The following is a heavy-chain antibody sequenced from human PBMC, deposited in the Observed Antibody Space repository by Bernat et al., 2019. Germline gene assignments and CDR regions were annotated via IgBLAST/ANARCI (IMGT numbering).Heavy chain of an antibody. CDR3: AGRLVPDAMGRGGFDY. J-gene: IGHJ4*02. V-gene: IGHV4-31*03. CDR2: IYYSGST. Sequence: QVQLQESGPGLVKPSQTLSLTCTVSGGSISSGGYYWSWIRQHPGKGLEWIGYIYYSGSTYYNPSLKSRVTISVDTSKNQFSLKLSSVTAADTAVYYCAGRLVPDAMGRGGFDYWGQGTLVTVSS. D-gene: IGHD2-2*01. CDR1: GGSISSGGYY.